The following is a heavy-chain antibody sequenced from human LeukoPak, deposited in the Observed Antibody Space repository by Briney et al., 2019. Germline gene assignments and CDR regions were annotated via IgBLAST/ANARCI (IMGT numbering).Heavy chain of an antibody. D-gene: IGHD2-2*01. CDR2: IIPIFGTA. CDR3: ARGAKKYPLPPTHYYYYKDV. J-gene: IGHJ6*03. V-gene: IGHV1-69*06. CDR1: GGTFSSYA. Sequence: GASVKVSCKASGGTFSSYAISWVPQAPGQGLEWMGGIIPIFGTANYAQKFQGRVTITADKSTSTAYMQLSSQRSEDTAVYYCARGAKKYPLPPTHYYYYKDVWGKGTTVTVSS.